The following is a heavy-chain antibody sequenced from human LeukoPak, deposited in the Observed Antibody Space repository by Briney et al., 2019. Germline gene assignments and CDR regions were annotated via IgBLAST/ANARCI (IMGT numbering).Heavy chain of an antibody. J-gene: IGHJ4*02. Sequence: ASVKVSCKASGNTFTSFHIHWVRQAPGQGLEYMGIIKVYGDTTMYAQRFKGRITMTRDTSTSTVYMELSSLNSEDTAVYYCARESPSTFYFDYWGQGTLVTVSS. D-gene: IGHD1-1*01. CDR2: IKVYGDTT. CDR1: GNTFTSFH. V-gene: IGHV1-46*01. CDR3: ARESPSTFYFDY.